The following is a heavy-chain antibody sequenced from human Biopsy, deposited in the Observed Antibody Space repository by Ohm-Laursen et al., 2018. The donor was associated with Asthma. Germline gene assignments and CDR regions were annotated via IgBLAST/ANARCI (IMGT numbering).Heavy chain of an antibody. D-gene: IGHD1-26*01. CDR1: PGSINDYY. CDR3: ARRGLSGSYLQAYFDY. V-gene: IGHV4-59*07. CDR2: VHSSGST. Sequence: SDTLSLTCIVSPGSINDYYWNWIRQFPGKGLEWIGYVHSSGSTRFNPSLKSRVTISVDTSKNQFSLKLSSVTAADTAVYYCARRGLSGSYLQAYFDYWGQGTRVTVSS. J-gene: IGHJ4*02.